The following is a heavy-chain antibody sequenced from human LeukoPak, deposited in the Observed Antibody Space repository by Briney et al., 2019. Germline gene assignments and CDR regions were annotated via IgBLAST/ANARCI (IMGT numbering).Heavy chain of an antibody. CDR3: ARGGSGSYFSWLDP. CDR2: INPNSGGT. J-gene: IGHJ5*02. Sequence: EASVKVSCKASGYTFTGYYIHWVRQAPGQGLECMGWINPNSGGTNYAQKFQGRVTMTRDTSISTAYMELSRLRSDDTAVYYRARGGSGSYFSWLDPWGQGTLVTVSS. D-gene: IGHD3-10*01. CDR1: GYTFTGYY. V-gene: IGHV1-2*02.